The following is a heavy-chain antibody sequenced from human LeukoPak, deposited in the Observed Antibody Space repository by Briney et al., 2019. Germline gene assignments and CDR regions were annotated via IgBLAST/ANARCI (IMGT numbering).Heavy chain of an antibody. D-gene: IGHD1-26*01. V-gene: IGHV4-59*11. J-gene: IGHJ5*02. CDR1: GGSISGHY. CDR3: ARVGARRNWFDP. Sequence: SETLSLTCTVSGGSISGHYWSWIRQPPGKGLEWIGYISYSGSTNYNPSLKSRVTISVDTSKNQFSLKLSSVTAADTAVYYCARVGARRNWFDPWGQGTLVTVSS. CDR2: ISYSGST.